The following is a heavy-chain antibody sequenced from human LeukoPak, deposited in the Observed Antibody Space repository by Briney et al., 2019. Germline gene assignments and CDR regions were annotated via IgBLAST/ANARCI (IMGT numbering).Heavy chain of an antibody. CDR2: IKPDGSEK. D-gene: IGHD3-16*02. CDR3: ARDGVITFGGVIVADY. CDR1: GFTFSDYW. J-gene: IGHJ4*02. Sequence: GGSLRLSCAASGFTFSDYWMSWVRQAPGKGLEWVANIKPDGSEKYYMDSVKGRFTISRDNAKNSLYLQMNSLRAEDTAVYYCARDGVITFGGVIVADYWGQGTLVTVSS. V-gene: IGHV3-7*01.